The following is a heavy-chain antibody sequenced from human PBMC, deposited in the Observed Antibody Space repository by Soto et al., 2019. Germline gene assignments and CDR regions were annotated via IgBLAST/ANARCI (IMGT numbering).Heavy chain of an antibody. CDR2: IYHNGRA. J-gene: IGHJ4*02. CDR1: GASIKSDTW. D-gene: IGHD2-8*02. CDR3: ARAGSVLVAKGFDL. Sequence: SETLSLTCDVSGASIKSDTWWTWVRQSPGKGLEWIGEIYHNGRAFDNPSLKGRVTISIDKSNNKFSLNLTSVTAADTAVYYCARAGSVLVAKGFDLWGQGTLVTVSS. V-gene: IGHV4-4*02.